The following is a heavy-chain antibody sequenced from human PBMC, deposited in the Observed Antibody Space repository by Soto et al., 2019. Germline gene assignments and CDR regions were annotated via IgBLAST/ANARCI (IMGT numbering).Heavy chain of an antibody. Sequence: DAVQVSCKAPGYTFSSYGITWVRQAPGQGLEWMGWISAYNDNTNYAQNLQGRVTMTTDTSTYTAYMELRSLQSDDTAGYYYARDFCSDLSATGARFDYWGQGTLVTVSS. CDR2: ISAYNDNT. CDR1: GYTFSSYG. D-gene: IGHD3-3*01. V-gene: IGHV1-18*01. CDR3: ARDFCSDLSATGARFDY. J-gene: IGHJ4*02.